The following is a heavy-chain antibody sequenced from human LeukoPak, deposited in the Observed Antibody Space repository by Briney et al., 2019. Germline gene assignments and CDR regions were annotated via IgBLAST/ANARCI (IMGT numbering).Heavy chain of an antibody. CDR2: SIPIFGTA. CDR1: GGTFTSYA. D-gene: IGHD5-12*01. CDR3: ARGRVDIVATILGY. V-gene: IGHV1-69*13. Sequence: GASVKVSCKASGGTFTSYAISWVRQAPGQGLEWRGGSIPIFGTANYAQKFQGRVTITADESTSTAYMELSSLRSEDTAVYYCARGRVDIVATILGYWGQGTLVTVSS. J-gene: IGHJ4*02.